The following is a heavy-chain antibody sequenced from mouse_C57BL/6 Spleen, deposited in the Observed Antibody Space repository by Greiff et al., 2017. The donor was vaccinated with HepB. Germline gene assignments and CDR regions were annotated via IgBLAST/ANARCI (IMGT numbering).Heavy chain of an antibody. D-gene: IGHD1-1*01. J-gene: IGHJ1*03. CDR2: IDPETGGT. Sequence: QVQLQQSGAELVRPGASVTLSCKASGYTFTDYEMHWVKQTPVHGLEWIGAIDPETGGTAYNQKFKGKAILTADKSSSTAYMELRSLTSEDSAVYYCTRGRIYSDGSSNWYFDVWGTGTTVTVSS. V-gene: IGHV1-15*01. CDR3: TRGRIYSDGSSNWYFDV. CDR1: GYTFTDYE.